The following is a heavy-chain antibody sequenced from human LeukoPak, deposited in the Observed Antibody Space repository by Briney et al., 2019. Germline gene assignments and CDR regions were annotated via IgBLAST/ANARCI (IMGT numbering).Heavy chain of an antibody. J-gene: IGHJ4*02. Sequence: GGSLRLSCAASGFTFSSYAMSWVRQSTGKGLEWVSSTSGDGGATYYSNSVKGRFTISRDNSRNTLYLQMNSLRTEDTAVYYCAKDRPNYYGSNGHYYRRDGDYWGQGTLVTVSS. CDR2: TSGDGGAT. D-gene: IGHD3-22*01. CDR3: AKDRPNYYGSNGHYYRRDGDY. CDR1: GFTFSSYA. V-gene: IGHV3-23*01.